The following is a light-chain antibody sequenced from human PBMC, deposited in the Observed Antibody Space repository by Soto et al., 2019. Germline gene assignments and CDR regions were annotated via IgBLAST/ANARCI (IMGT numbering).Light chain of an antibody. V-gene: IGLV2-8*01. CDR3: SSYAGNNIFYV. J-gene: IGLJ1*01. CDR2: EVS. CDR1: SSDVGGYNY. Sequence: QSALTQPPSASGSPGQSVTISCTGTSSDVGGYNYVSWYQQHPGKAPKLMIYEVSKRPSGVPDRFSGSKSGNTASLTVSGLQAEDEADYYCSSYAGNNIFYVFGTGTKVT.